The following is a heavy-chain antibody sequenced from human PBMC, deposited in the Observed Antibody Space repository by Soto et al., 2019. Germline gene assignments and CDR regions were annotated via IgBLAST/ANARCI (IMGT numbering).Heavy chain of an antibody. D-gene: IGHD6-13*01. CDR1: GFIFSSYA. Sequence: QPGGSLRLSCAASGFIFSSYAMSWVRQAPGKGLEWVSAVSGSGGSTYYADSVKGRFTISRDNSKSTLYLQMNSLRAEDTAVYYCAKGSYSGSWYEPFDYWGQGTLVTVSS. CDR2: VSGSGGST. CDR3: AKGSYSGSWYEPFDY. J-gene: IGHJ4*02. V-gene: IGHV3-23*01.